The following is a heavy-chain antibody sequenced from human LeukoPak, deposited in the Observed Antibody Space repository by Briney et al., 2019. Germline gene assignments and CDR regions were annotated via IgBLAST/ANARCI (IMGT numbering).Heavy chain of an antibody. D-gene: IGHD3-9*01. V-gene: IGHV4-59*01. CDR2: IYCSGST. CDR3: ARVQTYDILTGYYRPNWFDP. CDR1: GGSISSYY. J-gene: IGHJ5*02. Sequence: SETLSLTCTVSGGSISSYYWSWIRQPPGKGLEWLGYIYCSGSTNYNPSLKSRVTISVDTSKNQFSLKLSSVTAADTAVYYCARVQTYDILTGYYRPNWFDPWGQGTQVTVSS.